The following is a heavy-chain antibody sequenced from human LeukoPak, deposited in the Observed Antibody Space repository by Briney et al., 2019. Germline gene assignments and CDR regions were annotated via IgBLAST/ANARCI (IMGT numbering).Heavy chain of an antibody. CDR1: GYTFTGYY. CDR2: INPYSGDT. J-gene: IGHJ4*02. V-gene: IGHV1-2*02. CDR3: ARLIQQWDYYFDY. Sequence: ASVKVSCKASGYTFTGYYIHWVRQAPGQGLEWMGWINPYSGDTAYAQKFQGRVTMTRDTSINTAYMELNRLKFDDTAVYYCARLIQQWDYYFDYWGQGILVTVSS. D-gene: IGHD5-18*01.